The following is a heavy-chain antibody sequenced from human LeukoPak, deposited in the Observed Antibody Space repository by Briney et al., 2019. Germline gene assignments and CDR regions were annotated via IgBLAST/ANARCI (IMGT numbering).Heavy chain of an antibody. CDR3: AKTQYYDILTGSVWFDY. D-gene: IGHD3-9*01. V-gene: IGHV3-74*01. Sequence: GGSLRLSCAASGFTFSSYWMHWVRQAPGKGLVWVSRINSDGSSTSYADSVKGRFTISRDNAKNTLYLQMNSLRAEDTAVYYCAKTQYYDILTGSVWFDYWGQGTLVTVSS. CDR1: GFTFSSYW. J-gene: IGHJ4*02. CDR2: INSDGSST.